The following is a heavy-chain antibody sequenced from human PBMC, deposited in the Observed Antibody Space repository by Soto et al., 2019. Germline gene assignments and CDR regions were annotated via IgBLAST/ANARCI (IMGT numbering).Heavy chain of an antibody. V-gene: IGHV3-23*01. Sequence: GSLRLSCAASGFTFSSYAMSWVRQAPGKGLEWVSAISGSGTTTYYADSVKGRFTISGDNSKNTVYLQMNSLRAEDTAVYYCAKGPTIFGVVITFEYYYGMDVWGQGTTVTVSS. CDR3: AKGPTIFGVVITFEYYYGMDV. D-gene: IGHD3-3*01. CDR1: GFTFSSYA. J-gene: IGHJ6*02. CDR2: ISGSGTTT.